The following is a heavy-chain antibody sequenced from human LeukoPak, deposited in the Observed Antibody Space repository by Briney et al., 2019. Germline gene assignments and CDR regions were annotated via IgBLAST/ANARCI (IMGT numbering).Heavy chain of an antibody. CDR1: GGSISSYY. CDR2: IYYSGST. CDR3: AGGSYYYYGMDV. Sequence: SETLSLTCTVSGGSISSYYWSWIRQPPGKGLEWIGYIYYSGSTNYNPSVKSRVTVSVDTSKNQFSLKLSSVTAADTAVYYCAGGSYYYYGMDVWGQGTTVTVS. J-gene: IGHJ6*02. V-gene: IGHV4-59*01.